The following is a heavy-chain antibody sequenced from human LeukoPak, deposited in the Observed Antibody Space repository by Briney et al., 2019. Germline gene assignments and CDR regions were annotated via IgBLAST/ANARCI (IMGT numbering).Heavy chain of an antibody. CDR2: IYYSGTT. CDR1: GDSINNYY. Sequence: SETLSLTCTVSGDSINNYYWSWIRQPPGKGLEWIGNIYYSGTTNYNPSLKSRVTISVDTSKNQFSLKLSSVTAADTAVYYCARAPERWYSYGSYTYYYMDVWGKGTTVTVSS. CDR3: ARAPERWYSYGSYTYYYMDV. V-gene: IGHV4-59*01. J-gene: IGHJ6*03. D-gene: IGHD5-18*01.